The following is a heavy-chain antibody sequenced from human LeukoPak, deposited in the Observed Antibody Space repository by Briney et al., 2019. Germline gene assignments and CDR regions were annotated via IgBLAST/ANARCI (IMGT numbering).Heavy chain of an antibody. J-gene: IGHJ3*02. Sequence: SETLSLTCSVSGGSISSYYWSWIRQPAGKGLESIGRIYSSGGTNYNPSLRSRVTMSVDTSKNQFSLKLTSVTAADTAVYYCARGPYYDSSKISAFDIWGQGTMVTVSS. CDR1: GGSISSYY. V-gene: IGHV4-4*07. CDR2: IYSSGGT. CDR3: ARGPYYDSSKISAFDI. D-gene: IGHD3-22*01.